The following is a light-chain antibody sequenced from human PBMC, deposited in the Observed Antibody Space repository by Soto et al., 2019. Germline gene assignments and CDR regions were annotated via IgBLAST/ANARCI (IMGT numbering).Light chain of an antibody. CDR1: RRISGGV. CDR2: CTS. CDR3: QQSDTTPLT. Sequence: IVLSQSPSSVSAFXGDTVIIARRPRRRISGGVLHWFQQPPPNAPELXXYCTSRLQPGGPPRFSCAGSATAFAPNISSRQPEDLATYYGQQSDTTPLTFGGGTKVDIK. J-gene: IGKJ4*01. V-gene: IGKV1-39*01.